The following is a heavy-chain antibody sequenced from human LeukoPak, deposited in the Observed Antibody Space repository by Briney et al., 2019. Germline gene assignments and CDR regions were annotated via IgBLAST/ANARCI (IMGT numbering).Heavy chain of an antibody. CDR2: ISGSGGST. CDR3: ARAMVPGVRPSTFDY. J-gene: IGHJ4*02. CDR1: GFTFSCYA. Sequence: GGSLRLTCAASGFTFSCYAMSWVRHAPGKGLEWVSAISGSGGSTYYADSVKGRFTISRDNSKNTLCLQMNSLRAEDTAVYYCARAMVPGVRPSTFDYWGQGTLVTVSS. V-gene: IGHV3-23*01. D-gene: IGHD3-10*01.